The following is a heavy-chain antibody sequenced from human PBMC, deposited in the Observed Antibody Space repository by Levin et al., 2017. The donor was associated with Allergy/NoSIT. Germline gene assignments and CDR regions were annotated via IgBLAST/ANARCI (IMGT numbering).Heavy chain of an antibody. D-gene: IGHD6-13*01. CDR1: GGSISSGDYY. J-gene: IGHJ4*02. CDR3: ARWGLVQPAGTAGRVMGFDY. V-gene: IGHV4-30-4*01. Sequence: SETLSLTCTVSGGSISSGDYYWSWIRQPPGKGLEWIGYIYYSGSTYYNPSLKSRVTISVDTSKNQFSLKLSSVTAADTAVYYCARWGLVQPAGTAGRVMGFDYWGQGTLVTVSS. CDR2: IYYSGST.